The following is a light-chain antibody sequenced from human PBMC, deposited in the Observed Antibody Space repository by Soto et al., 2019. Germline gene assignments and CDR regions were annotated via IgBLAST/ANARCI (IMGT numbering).Light chain of an antibody. CDR1: QSVSSSY. V-gene: IGKV3-20*01. CDR2: GAS. Sequence: EIVLTQSPGTLSLSPGERATLSCRASQSVSSSYLAWYQQKPGQAPRLLIYGASSRATGIPDRFSGSGSGTAVTLTISRLEPDDFAVYYCQQYGSSPTWTFGQGTKVEIK. J-gene: IGKJ1*01. CDR3: QQYGSSPTWT.